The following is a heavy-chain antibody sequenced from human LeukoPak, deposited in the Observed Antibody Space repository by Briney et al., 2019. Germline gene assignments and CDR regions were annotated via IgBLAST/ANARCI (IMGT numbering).Heavy chain of an antibody. D-gene: IGHD3-16*01. V-gene: IGHV3-30-3*01. CDR1: GFTFSSYA. CDR2: ISYDGSNK. J-gene: IGHJ3*02. CDR3: AREGGLEDAFDI. Sequence: GGSLRLSCAASGFTFSSYAMHWVRQAPGKGLEWVAVISYDGSNKYYADSVKGRFTISRDNSKNTLYLQMNSLRAEDTAVYYCAREGGLEDAFDIWGQGTMVTVSS.